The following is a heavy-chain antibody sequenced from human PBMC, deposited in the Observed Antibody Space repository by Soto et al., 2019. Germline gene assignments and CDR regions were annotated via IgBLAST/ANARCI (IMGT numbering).Heavy chain of an antibody. J-gene: IGHJ4*02. CDR1: GGSISSYNW. CDR3: ARTSERYYTFFDY. D-gene: IGHD1-26*01. CDR2: IYHSGST. Sequence: QVQLQESGPGLVKPSGTLSLTCAVSGGSISSYNWWSWVRQPPGKGLEWIGEIYHSGSTNYNPSRKSRVTIPLAKSKNQFSLKLNSVTAAATAVYYCARTSERYYTFFDYWGQGTLVTVSS. V-gene: IGHV4-4*02.